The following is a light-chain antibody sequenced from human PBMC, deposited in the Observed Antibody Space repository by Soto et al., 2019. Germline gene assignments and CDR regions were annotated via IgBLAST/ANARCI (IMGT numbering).Light chain of an antibody. CDR1: TSNIGAPYD. CDR2: GDN. V-gene: IGLV1-40*01. CDR3: QSYDLSLRNYV. Sequence: QSVRTQPPSVSWAPGQRVSMSCTGSTSNIGAPYDVHWYQHLPGTAPKLLIYGDNNRPSGVPDRFSGSKSGTSASLAIIRLQAEDEGDYYCQSYDLSLRNYVFGSGTKVTVL. J-gene: IGLJ1*01.